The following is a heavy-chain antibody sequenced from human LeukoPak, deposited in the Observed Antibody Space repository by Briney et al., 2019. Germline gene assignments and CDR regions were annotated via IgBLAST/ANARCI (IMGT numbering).Heavy chain of an antibody. V-gene: IGHV1-46*01. Sequence: ASVKVSCKASGYTFTSYYMHWVRQAPAQGLEWMGRIKPSGGSTGYAQKFQGRVTMTRDMSTSTVYMDLSRLRSEDTAVYYCARVMSGSYWDDALDIWGQGTMITVSS. J-gene: IGHJ3*02. CDR1: GYTFTSYY. CDR3: ARVMSGSYWDDALDI. CDR2: IKPSGGST. D-gene: IGHD1-26*01.